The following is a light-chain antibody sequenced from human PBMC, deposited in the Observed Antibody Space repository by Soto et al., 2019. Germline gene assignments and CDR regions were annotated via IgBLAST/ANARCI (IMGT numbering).Light chain of an antibody. Sequence: EIVLTQSPATLSLSPGERATLSCRASQSVSSYLAWYQQKPGQAPRLLIYDASNRATDIPARFSGSGSGTDFTLTISSLGPEDFAGYYGQQRSNWPLTFGGGTKVEIK. CDR2: DAS. CDR1: QSVSSY. V-gene: IGKV3-11*01. CDR3: QQRSNWPLT. J-gene: IGKJ4*01.